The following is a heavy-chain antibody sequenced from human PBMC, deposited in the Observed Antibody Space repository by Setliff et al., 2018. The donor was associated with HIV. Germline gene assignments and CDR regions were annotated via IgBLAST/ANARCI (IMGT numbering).Heavy chain of an antibody. J-gene: IGHJ4*02. CDR3: ARDPRFSGYAQAFDY. CDR2: INPKTGDT. D-gene: IGHD5-12*01. CDR1: GDTFTYLF. V-gene: IGHV1-2*02. Sequence: ASVKVSCKASGDTFTYLFIHWVRLAPGRGLEWVGLINPKTGDTSYAQKFQGRVTMTRDTSISTAYMDLDRLGSDDTAVYYCARDPRFSGYAQAFDYWGQGSPVTV.